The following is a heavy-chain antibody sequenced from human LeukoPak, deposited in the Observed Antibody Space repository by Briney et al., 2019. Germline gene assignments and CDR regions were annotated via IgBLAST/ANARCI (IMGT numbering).Heavy chain of an antibody. Sequence: PSEALSLTCAVYGGSFSGYYWSWIRQPPGKGLEWIGEINHSGSTNYNPSLKSRVTISVDTSKNQFSLKLSSVTAADTAVYYCARAAYGGNSVDYWGQGTLVTVSS. CDR2: INHSGST. J-gene: IGHJ4*02. D-gene: IGHD4-23*01. CDR1: GGSFSGYY. V-gene: IGHV4-34*01. CDR3: ARAAYGGNSVDY.